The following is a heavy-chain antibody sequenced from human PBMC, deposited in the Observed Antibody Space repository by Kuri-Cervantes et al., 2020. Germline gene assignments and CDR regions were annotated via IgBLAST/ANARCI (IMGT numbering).Heavy chain of an antibody. CDR2: ISWNSGSI. V-gene: IGHV3-9*01. J-gene: IGHJ4*02. CDR1: GLTFDDYA. Sequence: GGSLRLSCAAFGLTFDDYAMHWVRQAPGKGLEWVSGISWNSGSIGYADPVRGRFTISRDNAENSLYLQMHNLGAGDTAVYYCARGGSNWSTQKLDSWGQGTLVTVSS. CDR3: ARGGSNWSTQKLDS. D-gene: IGHD1-20*01.